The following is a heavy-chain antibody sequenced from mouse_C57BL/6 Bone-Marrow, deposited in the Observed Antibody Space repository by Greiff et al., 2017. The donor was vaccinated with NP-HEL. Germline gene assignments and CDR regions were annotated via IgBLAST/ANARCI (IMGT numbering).Heavy chain of an antibody. CDR1: GYTFTSYW. V-gene: IGHV1-55*01. Sequence: QVQLQQPGAELVKPGASVKMSCKASGYTFTSYWITWVKQRPGQGLEWIGDIYPGSGSTNYNEKFKSKATLTVDTSSSTAYMQLSSLTSEDSAVYYCARSGYYGSSYDGFAYWGQGTLVTVSA. CDR2: IYPGSGST. CDR3: ARSGYYGSSYDGFAY. J-gene: IGHJ3*01. D-gene: IGHD1-1*01.